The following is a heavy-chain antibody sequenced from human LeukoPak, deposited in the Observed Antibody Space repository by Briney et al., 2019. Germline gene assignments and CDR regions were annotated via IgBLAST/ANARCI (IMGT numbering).Heavy chain of an antibody. CDR3: ARDRAPPSCGGDCYPGLFDY. V-gene: IGHV1-69*13. D-gene: IGHD2-21*02. Sequence: SVKVSCKASGGTFSSYAISWVRQAPGQGLEWMGGIIPIFGTANYAQKFQGRVTITADESTSTAYMELSSLRSEDTAVYYCARDRAPPSCGGDCYPGLFDYWGQGTLVTVSS. CDR1: GGTFSSYA. J-gene: IGHJ4*02. CDR2: IIPIFGTA.